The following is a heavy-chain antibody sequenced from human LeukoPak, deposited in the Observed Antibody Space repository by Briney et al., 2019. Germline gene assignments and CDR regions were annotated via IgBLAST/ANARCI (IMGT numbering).Heavy chain of an antibody. CDR3: ARDINCSGGSCYSYYYYYMDV. D-gene: IGHD2-15*01. CDR2: IYTSGST. V-gene: IGHV4-4*07. Sequence: PSETLSLTCTVSGGSISSYYWSWIRQPAGKGLERIGRIYTSGSTNYNPSLKSRVTMSVDTSKNQFSLKLSSVTAADTAVYYCARDINCSGGSCYSYYYYYMDVWGKGTTVTVSS. J-gene: IGHJ6*03. CDR1: GGSISSYY.